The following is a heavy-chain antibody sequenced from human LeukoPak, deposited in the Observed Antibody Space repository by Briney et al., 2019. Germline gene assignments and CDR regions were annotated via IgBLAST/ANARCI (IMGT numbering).Heavy chain of an antibody. J-gene: IGHJ6*02. CDR3: AKDVFHLYATCYYDSSGYTPLLYYYGMDV. V-gene: IGHV3-23*01. D-gene: IGHD3-22*01. CDR1: GFTFSSYA. CDR2: ISGSGGST. Sequence: GGSLRLSCAASGFTFSSYAMSWARQAPGKGLEWVSAISGSGGSTYFADSVKGRFAISRDNSKNSLYLQMNSLRTEDTALYYCAKDVFHLYATCYYDSSGYTPLLYYYGMDVWGQGTTVTVSS.